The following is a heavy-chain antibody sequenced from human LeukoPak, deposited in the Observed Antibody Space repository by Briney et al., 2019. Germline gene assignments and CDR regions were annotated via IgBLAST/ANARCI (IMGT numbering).Heavy chain of an antibody. CDR2: ISGSGGST. CDR3: AKLPPYSSGWPPDY. CDR1: GFTLSSSA. V-gene: IGHV3-23*01. D-gene: IGHD6-19*01. J-gene: IGHJ4*02. Sequence: GGALRLSCAGSGFTLSSSAMSWGRHGPGEGLEWVSAISGSGGSTYYADSVKGRFTISRDNSKNTLYLQMNSLRAEDTAVYYCAKLPPYSSGWPPDYWGQGTLVTVSS.